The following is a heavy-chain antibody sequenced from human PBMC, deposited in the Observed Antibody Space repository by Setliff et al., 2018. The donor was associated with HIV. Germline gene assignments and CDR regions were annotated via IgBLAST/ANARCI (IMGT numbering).Heavy chain of an antibody. CDR2: VDYSGDT. D-gene: IGHD1-7*01. J-gene: IGHJ3*01. Sequence: SETLSLTCSISGATIHYHYWSWIRLPPGKGLEWIGYVDYSGDTEYNPSLQSRATISRDPSKSQVSLTLNSATAADTAVYYCTRGPGGTVPKPLEAFDVWGRGAVVTVSS. V-gene: IGHV4-59*11. CDR3: TRGPGGTVPKPLEAFDV. CDR1: GATIHYHY.